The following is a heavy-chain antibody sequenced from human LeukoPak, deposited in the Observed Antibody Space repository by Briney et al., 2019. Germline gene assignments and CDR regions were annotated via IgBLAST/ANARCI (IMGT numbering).Heavy chain of an antibody. Sequence: PSETLSLTCTVSGGSISSGGYYWSWIRQHPGKGLEWIGYIYYSGSTYYNPSLESRVTMSVDMSENHISLRLTSVTAADTAVYYCAREGGPYRPFDYSGQGTPVTVSS. CDR2: IYYSGST. J-gene: IGHJ4*02. CDR3: AREGGPYRPFDY. CDR1: GGSISSGGYY. V-gene: IGHV4-31*03.